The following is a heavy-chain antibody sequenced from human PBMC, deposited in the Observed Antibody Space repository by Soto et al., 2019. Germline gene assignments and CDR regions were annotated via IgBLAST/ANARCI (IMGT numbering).Heavy chain of an antibody. CDR3: ARDAAYCASTSCYGY. CDR1: GGSISSYY. Sequence: SETLSLTCTVSGGSISSYYWSWIRQPPGKGLEWIGYIYYSGSTNYNPSLKSRVTISVDTSKNQFSLKLRSVTAADTTVYYCARDAAYCASTSCYGYWGQGNLIT. V-gene: IGHV4-59*01. D-gene: IGHD2-2*01. J-gene: IGHJ4*02. CDR2: IYYSGST.